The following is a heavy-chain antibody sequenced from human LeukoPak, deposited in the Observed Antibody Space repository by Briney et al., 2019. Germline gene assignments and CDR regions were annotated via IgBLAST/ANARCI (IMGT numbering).Heavy chain of an antibody. J-gene: IGHJ4*02. Sequence: PGGSPRLSCAASGFTFSDSYMSWIRQDPGKGLEWVLYISNSGSTIYYADSVEGRFTISRDNAKKSLYLQMNSLRAEDTAIYYCARSHAGGRDYWGQGTLVTVSS. V-gene: IGHV3-11*01. D-gene: IGHD3-16*01. CDR3: ARSHAGGRDY. CDR2: ISNSGSTI. CDR1: GFTFSDSY.